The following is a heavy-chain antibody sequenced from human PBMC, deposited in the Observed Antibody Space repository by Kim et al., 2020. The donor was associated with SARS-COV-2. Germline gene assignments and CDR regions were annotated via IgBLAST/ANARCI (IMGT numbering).Heavy chain of an antibody. J-gene: IGHJ4*02. Sequence: ASVKVSCKASGYTFSNHAMHWMRQAPGQRLEWLGWINLDNGNTRYSQKFQGRITITRDTSARTAYMELSSLTSEDTGTYYCARGTAVGAYWGQGTLVTVSS. CDR1: GYTFSNHA. V-gene: IGHV1-3*01. D-gene: IGHD6-13*01. CDR2: INLDNGNT. CDR3: ARGTAVGAY.